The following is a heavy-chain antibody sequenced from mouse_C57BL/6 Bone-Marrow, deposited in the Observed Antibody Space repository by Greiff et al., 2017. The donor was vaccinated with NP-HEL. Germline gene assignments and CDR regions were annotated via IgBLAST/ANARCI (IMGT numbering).Heavy chain of an antibody. Sequence: QVQLKQSGPGLVQPSQCLSISCTVSGFSFTSYGVHWVRQSPGKGLEWLGVIWTGGSTDYNAAFISSLSISKDNSKSQVYFKMNSLKADDTAIYYCARSLRPFAYWGQGALVTV. D-gene: IGHD1-2*01. CDR2: IWTGGST. CDR1: GFSFTSYG. J-gene: IGHJ3*01. CDR3: ARSLRPFAY. V-gene: IGHV2-2*01.